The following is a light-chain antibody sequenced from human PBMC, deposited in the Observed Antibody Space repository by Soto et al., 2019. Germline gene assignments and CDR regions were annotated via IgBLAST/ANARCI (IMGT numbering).Light chain of an antibody. Sequence: DIPMTQSPSTLSASIGDRVTITCRASQSISSWLAWYQQKPGKAPKLLIYDASSLESGVPSRFSGGGSWTEFTLTISSLQPHDFATYYCQQYNSFPRTFGKGTKVEIK. V-gene: IGKV1-5*01. CDR3: QQYNSFPRT. CDR1: QSISSW. CDR2: DAS. J-gene: IGKJ1*01.